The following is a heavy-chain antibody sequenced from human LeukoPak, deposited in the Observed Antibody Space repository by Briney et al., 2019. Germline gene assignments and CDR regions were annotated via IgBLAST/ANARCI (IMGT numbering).Heavy chain of an antibody. V-gene: IGHV1-2*02. Sequence: ASVKVSCKASGYTFTGYYMHWVRQAPGQGLEWMGWINPNSGGTNYAQKFQGRVTMTRDTSISTAYMELSRLRSDDTAVYYCATPPIYDSSGYPQDYWGQGTLVTVSS. CDR1: GYTFTGYY. CDR2: INPNSGGT. D-gene: IGHD3-22*01. CDR3: ATPPIYDSSGYPQDY. J-gene: IGHJ4*02.